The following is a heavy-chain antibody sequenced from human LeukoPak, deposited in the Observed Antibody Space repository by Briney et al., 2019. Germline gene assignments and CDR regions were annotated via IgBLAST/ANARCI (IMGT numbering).Heavy chain of an antibody. J-gene: IGHJ4*02. Sequence: QSGGSLRLSCAASGFTFSSYAMSWVRQAPGKGLGWVSIITGSGGSTEYKDSVKGRFTISRDNSKNTLYLQMNSLRAEDTAVYYCAKAPLGSRVQLWSFFDYWGQGTLVTVSS. V-gene: IGHV3-23*01. D-gene: IGHD5-18*01. CDR2: ITGSGGST. CDR3: AKAPLGSRVQLWSFFDY. CDR1: GFTFSSYA.